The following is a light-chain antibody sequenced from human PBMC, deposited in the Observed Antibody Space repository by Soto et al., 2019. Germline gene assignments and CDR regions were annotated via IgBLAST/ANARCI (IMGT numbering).Light chain of an antibody. CDR1: QSVSSNY. Sequence: EIVLTQSPGTLSLSPGERATLSCRASQSVSSNYLAWYQQKFGQAPRLLIYGASSRATGIPDRFSGSGSGTDFTLNISRLEPEDFAVYYCQQYGSSPPYTFGQGTKLEIK. CDR2: GAS. J-gene: IGKJ2*01. CDR3: QQYGSSPPYT. V-gene: IGKV3-20*01.